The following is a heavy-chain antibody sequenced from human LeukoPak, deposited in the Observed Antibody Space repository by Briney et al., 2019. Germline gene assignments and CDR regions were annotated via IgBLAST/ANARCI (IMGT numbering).Heavy chain of an antibody. Sequence: PGGSLRLSCAASGFTLSGFSMNWVRQAPGKGLEWVSVIYIGGNTYYAESVKGRFTISRDNSENTLYLQLNSLRAEDTAVYYCVRGDGYNFFDYWGQGTLVTVSS. CDR3: VRGDGYNFFDY. V-gene: IGHV3-53*01. CDR1: GFTLSGFS. J-gene: IGHJ4*02. CDR2: IYIGGNT. D-gene: IGHD5-24*01.